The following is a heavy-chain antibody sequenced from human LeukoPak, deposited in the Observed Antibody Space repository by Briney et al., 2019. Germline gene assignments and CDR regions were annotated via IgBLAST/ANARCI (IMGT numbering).Heavy chain of an antibody. J-gene: IGHJ4*02. CDR1: GFTFDDYA. V-gene: IGHV3-43D*03. D-gene: IGHD3-16*02. CDR2: ISWDGGST. Sequence: SGGSLRLSCAASGFTFDDYAMHWVRQAPGKGLEWVSLISWDGGSTYYADSVKGRFTISRDNSKNSLYLQMNSLRAEDTALYYCAKEALGELSLIDYWGQGTLVTVSS. CDR3: AKEALGELSLIDY.